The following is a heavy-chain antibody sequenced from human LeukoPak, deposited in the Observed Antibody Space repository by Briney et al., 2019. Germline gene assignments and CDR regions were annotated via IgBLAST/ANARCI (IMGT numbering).Heavy chain of an antibody. D-gene: IGHD3-9*01. V-gene: IGHV3-21*01. CDR3: ARDPFQDFELKTLDS. CDR2: ISSRSDYI. CDR1: GFTFSTCS. Sequence: GGSLRLSCAASGFTFSTCSMNWVRQAPGRGLEWVSSISSRSDYIYYADSVKGRSNIYRDNANNSLYLQMNSLRADDTAVYYCARDPFQDFELKTLDSWGQGTLVTVSS. J-gene: IGHJ4*02.